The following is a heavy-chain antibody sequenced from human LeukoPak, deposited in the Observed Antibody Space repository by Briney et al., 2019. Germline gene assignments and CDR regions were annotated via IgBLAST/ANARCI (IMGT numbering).Heavy chain of an antibody. CDR1: GHTLSSYS. V-gene: IGHV3-48*02. J-gene: IGHJ4*02. D-gene: IGHD1-26*01. CDR2: TSSSSTTI. CDR3: ARVMYSGSYYSVDY. Sequence: GGSLRLSCAASGHTLSSYSMNWVRQAPGKGLEWVSYTSSSSTTIYYADSVKGRFTISRDNAKNSLYLQMNSLRDEDTAVYYCARVMYSGSYYSVDYWGQGTLVTVSS.